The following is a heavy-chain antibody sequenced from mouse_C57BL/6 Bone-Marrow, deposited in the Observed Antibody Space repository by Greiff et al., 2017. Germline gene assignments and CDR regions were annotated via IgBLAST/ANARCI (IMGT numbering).Heavy chain of an antibody. Sequence: QVQLQQSGAELVRPGASVTLSCKASGYTFTDYEMHWVKQTPVHGLEWIGAIDPETGGTAYNQKFKGKAILTADNSSSPAYMELRSLTSEDSAVYYCTRWGDDGYYPWFAYWGQGTLVTVSA. V-gene: IGHV1-15*01. D-gene: IGHD2-3*01. CDR3: TRWGDDGYYPWFAY. CDR1: GYTFTDYE. J-gene: IGHJ3*01. CDR2: IDPETGGT.